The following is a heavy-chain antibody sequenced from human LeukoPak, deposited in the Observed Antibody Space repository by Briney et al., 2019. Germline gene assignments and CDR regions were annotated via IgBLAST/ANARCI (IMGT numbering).Heavy chain of an antibody. J-gene: IGHJ6*03. D-gene: IGHD3-10*01. CDR2: IYYSGST. Sequence: SETLSLTCTVSGGSIISNTYCWGWIRQPPGKGLEWIGYIYYSGSTNYNPSLKSRVTISVDTSKNQFSLKLSSVTAADTAVYYCARVPMVRGAHYMDVWGKGTTVTISS. CDR1: GGSIISNTYC. V-gene: IGHV4-61*05. CDR3: ARVPMVRGAHYMDV.